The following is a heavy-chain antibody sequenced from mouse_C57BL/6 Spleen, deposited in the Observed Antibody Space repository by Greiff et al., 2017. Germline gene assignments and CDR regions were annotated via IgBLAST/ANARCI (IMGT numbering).Heavy chain of an antibody. Sequence: LQQSGASVKISCTASGYAFSSYWMNWVKQRPGKGLEWIGQIYPGDGDTNYNGKFKGKATLTADKSSSTAYMQLSSLTSEDSAVYFCARDSSGYVLYAMDYWGQGTSVTVSS. CDR2: IYPGDGDT. D-gene: IGHD3-2*02. CDR1: GYAFSSYW. CDR3: ARDSSGYVLYAMDY. V-gene: IGHV1-80*01. J-gene: IGHJ4*01.